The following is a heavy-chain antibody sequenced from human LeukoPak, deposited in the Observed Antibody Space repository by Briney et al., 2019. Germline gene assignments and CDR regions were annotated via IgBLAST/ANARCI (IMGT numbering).Heavy chain of an antibody. CDR1: GYTFTSYD. J-gene: IGHJ4*02. Sequence: ASVKVSCKASGYTFTSYDINWVRQATGQGLEWMGWMNPNSGNTGYAQKFQGRVTITRNTSISTAYMELSSLRSEDTAVYYCAQLNDYDSSGYHAQGDYWGQGTLVTVSS. V-gene: IGHV1-8*03. CDR3: AQLNDYDSSGYHAQGDY. CDR2: MNPNSGNT. D-gene: IGHD3-22*01.